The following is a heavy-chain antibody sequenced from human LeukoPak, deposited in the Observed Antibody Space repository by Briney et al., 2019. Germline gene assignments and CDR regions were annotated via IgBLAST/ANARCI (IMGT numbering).Heavy chain of an antibody. D-gene: IGHD3-3*01. CDR3: ARGAIFGVLKGIDAFDI. V-gene: IGHV4-34*01. CDR1: GGSFSGYY. J-gene: IGHJ3*02. Sequence: PSETLSLTCAVYGGSFSGYYWSWIRQPPGKGLEWIGEINHSGSTNYNPSLKSRVTISVDTSKNQFSLKLSSVTAADTAVYYCARGAIFGVLKGIDAFDIWGQGTMVTVSS. CDR2: INHSGST.